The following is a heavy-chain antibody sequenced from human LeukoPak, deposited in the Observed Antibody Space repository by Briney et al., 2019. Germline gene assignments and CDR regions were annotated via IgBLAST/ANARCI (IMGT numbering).Heavy chain of an antibody. Sequence: PGRSLRLSCAASGFSFSFHGMHWVRQAPGKGLEWVALIWHDGSNIHYADSVKGRFTISRDDSKSTLYLQMDSLRAEDTAVYYCAGGLSFGGTYYDNWGQGTLVTVSP. V-gene: IGHV3-33*01. D-gene: IGHD1-26*01. J-gene: IGHJ4*02. CDR3: AGGLSFGGTYYDN. CDR1: GFSFSFHG. CDR2: IWHDGSNI.